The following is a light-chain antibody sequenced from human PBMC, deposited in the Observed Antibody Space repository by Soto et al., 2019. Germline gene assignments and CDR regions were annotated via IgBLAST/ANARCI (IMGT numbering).Light chain of an antibody. V-gene: IGLV2-14*01. CDR2: EVT. CDR1: SSDVGAYNF. Sequence: QSVLTQPASVSGSPGQSITISCTGSSSDVGAYNFVSWYQHHPGKAPKLILYEVTTRPSGVSSRFSGSKSGNTASLTISGLQADDEANYYCSSYTSSNTPYVLGTGTKV. J-gene: IGLJ1*01. CDR3: SSYTSSNTPYV.